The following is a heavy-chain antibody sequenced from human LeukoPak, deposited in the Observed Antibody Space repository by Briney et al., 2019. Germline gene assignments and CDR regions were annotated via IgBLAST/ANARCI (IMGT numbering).Heavy chain of an antibody. CDR1: GYTFTSYD. V-gene: IGHV1-8*01. CDR3: ARDKRIYYYYYGMNV. D-gene: IGHD1-1*01. Sequence: ASVKASCKASGYTFTSYDINWVRQATGQGLEWMGWMNPNSGNTGYAQKFQGRVTMTRNTSISTAYMELSSLRSEDTAVYYCARDKRIYYYYYGMNVWGQGTTVTVSS. J-gene: IGHJ6*02. CDR2: MNPNSGNT.